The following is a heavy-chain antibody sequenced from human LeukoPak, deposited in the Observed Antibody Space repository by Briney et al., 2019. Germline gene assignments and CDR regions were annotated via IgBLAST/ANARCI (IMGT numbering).Heavy chain of an antibody. V-gene: IGHV3-7*01. CDR3: ARDRHGYSYGFHRGYSDNNYMDV. CDR2: IKQDGSEK. CDR1: GFTFSDYW. Sequence: GGSLRLSCEASGFTFSDYWMSWVRQAPGKGLEWVADIKQDGSEKYYVDSVKGRFTISRDNAKNSLYLQMNSLRAEDTAVYYCARDRHGYSYGFHRGYSDNNYMDVWGKGTTVTISS. D-gene: IGHD5-18*01. J-gene: IGHJ6*03.